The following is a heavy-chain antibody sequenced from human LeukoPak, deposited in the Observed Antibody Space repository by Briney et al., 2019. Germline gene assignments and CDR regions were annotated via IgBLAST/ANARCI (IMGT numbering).Heavy chain of an antibody. J-gene: IGHJ6*02. D-gene: IGHD5-12*01. CDR3: ARGGSGYDSFYYYGMDY. V-gene: IGHV4-59*01. Sequence: PSETLSLTCTVSGGSISSSYLSWIRQPPGKGLEWIGYIYDSGSTNYNPSLKSRVTISVDTSKNQFSLKLSSVTAADTAVYYCARGGSGYDSFYYYGMDYWGQGTTVTVSS. CDR2: IYDSGST. CDR1: GGSISSSY.